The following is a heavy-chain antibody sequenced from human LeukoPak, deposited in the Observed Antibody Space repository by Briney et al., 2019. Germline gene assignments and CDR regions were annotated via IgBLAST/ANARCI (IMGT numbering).Heavy chain of an antibody. Sequence: SQTLSLTCTVSGGSISSGGYYWSWIRQYPGKGQEWIGYIHYSGSTYYNPSLSSRVTISVDRSTNHFSLKVSSVTAADTAVYYCARDAIDSNYFDFWGQGTLVTVSS. V-gene: IGHV4-31*03. J-gene: IGHJ4*02. D-gene: IGHD4-11*01. CDR1: GGSISSGGYY. CDR3: ARDAIDSNYFDF. CDR2: IHYSGST.